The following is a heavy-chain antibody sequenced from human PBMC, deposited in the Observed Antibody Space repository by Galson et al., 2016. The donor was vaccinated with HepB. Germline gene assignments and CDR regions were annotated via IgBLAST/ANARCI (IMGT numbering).Heavy chain of an antibody. Sequence: SLRLSCAVSGLIISTNYMSWVRQAPGSGLEWVSVIYGGGSTFYADSVKGRFTISRDNSKNTVYLQMNSLAAEDTAVYYCARPVSADEGLGNWGQGTLVTVSS. CDR1: GLIISTNY. V-gene: IGHV3-53*01. D-gene: IGHD2-8*01. J-gene: IGHJ4*02. CDR3: ARPVSADEGLGN. CDR2: IYGGGST.